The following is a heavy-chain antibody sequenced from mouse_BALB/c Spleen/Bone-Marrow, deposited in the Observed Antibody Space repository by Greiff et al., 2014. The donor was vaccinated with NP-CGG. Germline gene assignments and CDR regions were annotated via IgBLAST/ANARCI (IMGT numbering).Heavy chain of an antibody. J-gene: IGHJ3*01. Sequence: EVMLVESGGGLVKPGGSLKLSCAASGFTFSSYAMSWVRQTPEKRLEWVASISSGGSTHYPDSVKGRFTISRDNARNILYLQMSSLRSEDTAMYYCAKRGAYGNFWFAYWGQGTLVTVSA. CDR2: ISSGGST. D-gene: IGHD2-10*02. V-gene: IGHV5-6-5*01. CDR3: AKRGAYGNFWFAY. CDR1: GFTFSSYA.